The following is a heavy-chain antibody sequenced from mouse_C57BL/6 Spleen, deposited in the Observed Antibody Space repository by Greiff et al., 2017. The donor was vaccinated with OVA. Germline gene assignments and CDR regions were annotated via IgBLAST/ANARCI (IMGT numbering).Heavy chain of an antibody. CDR2: INPSTSGT. CDR3: ARGELGGGHLDY. Sequence: VQLQQSGPELVKPGASVKISCKASGYSFTGYYMNWVKQSPENSLEWIGKINPSTSGTTYNQKFKAKATLTVDKSSSTAYMQLRSLTSEDSAVYCCARGELGGGHLDYWGQGTTLTVSS. D-gene: IGHD4-1*01. J-gene: IGHJ2*01. V-gene: IGHV1-42*01. CDR1: GYSFTGYY.